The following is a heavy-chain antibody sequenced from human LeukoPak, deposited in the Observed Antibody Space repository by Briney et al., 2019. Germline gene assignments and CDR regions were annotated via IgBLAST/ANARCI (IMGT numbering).Heavy chain of an antibody. CDR2: IFHSGST. CDR3: ARDPFSSGWYNWFDP. J-gene: IGHJ5*02. D-gene: IGHD6-19*01. V-gene: IGHV4-4*02. Sequence: SETLSLTCAVSSGSIFSSNWWSWVRQPPGKGLEWIGQIFHSGSTSYSPSLKSRVTISVDKSKNQFSLRLTSVTAADTAVYYCARDPFSSGWYNWFDPWGQGTLVTVSS. CDR1: SGSIFSSNW.